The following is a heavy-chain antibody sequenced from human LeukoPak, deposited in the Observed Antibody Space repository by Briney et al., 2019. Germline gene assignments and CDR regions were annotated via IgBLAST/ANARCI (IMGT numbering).Heavy chain of an antibody. V-gene: IGHV3-21*04. D-gene: IGHD5-18*01. CDR1: GFTFSRYS. Sequence: GGSLRLSCAASGFTFSRYSMNWVRQAPGKGLEWVSSIRSSSSYIYYTDSVKGRFTISRDNAKNSLYLQMNSLRAEDTALYYCARLPYIYGYIEAFFFDYWGQGTLVTVSS. CDR2: IRSSSSYI. CDR3: ARLPYIYGYIEAFFFDY. J-gene: IGHJ4*02.